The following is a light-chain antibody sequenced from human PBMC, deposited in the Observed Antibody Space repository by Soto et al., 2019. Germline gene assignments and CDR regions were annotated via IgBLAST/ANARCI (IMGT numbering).Light chain of an antibody. Sequence: DIVMTQSPLSLPVTPGEPASISCRSSQSLLHSNGYNYLDWYLQKPGQSPQLLIYLGSNRASGVPYRFSGSGSGTDFTLKISRVAAEDVGVYYCMQALQTPYTFGQGTKLEIK. J-gene: IGKJ2*01. V-gene: IGKV2-28*01. CDR3: MQALQTPYT. CDR2: LGS. CDR1: QSLLHSNGYNY.